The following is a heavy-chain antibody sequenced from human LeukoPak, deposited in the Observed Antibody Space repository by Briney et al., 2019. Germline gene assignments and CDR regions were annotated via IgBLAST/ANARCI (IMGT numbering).Heavy chain of an antibody. CDR2: ISYDGSNK. CDR3: ARLLSGN. V-gene: IGHV3-30-3*01. CDR1: GFTFSSYA. J-gene: IGHJ4*02. Sequence: GGSLRLSCAASGFTFSSYAMHWVRQAPGKGLEWVAVISYDGSNKYYADSVKGRFTISRDNSKNTLYLQMNSLRAEDTAVYYCARLLSGNWGQGTLVTVSS. D-gene: IGHD2-15*01.